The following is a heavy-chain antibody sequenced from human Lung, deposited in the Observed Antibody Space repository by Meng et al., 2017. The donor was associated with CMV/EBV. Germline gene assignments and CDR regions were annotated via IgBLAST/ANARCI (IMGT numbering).Heavy chain of an antibody. D-gene: IGHD1-26*01. J-gene: IGHJ4*02. CDR2: INAYNGDT. V-gene: IGHV1-18*01. CDR3: ARVEVGITSGDY. Sequence: HAQLVQSGGEVKKPGASVKVSCKASGYTFTNYGITWVRQAPGQGLEWMGWINAYNGDTNYAQTLQGRVTMTTDTSTSTAYMELRSLRSVDTAVYYCARVEVGITSGDYWGQGTLVTVSS. CDR1: GYTFTNYG.